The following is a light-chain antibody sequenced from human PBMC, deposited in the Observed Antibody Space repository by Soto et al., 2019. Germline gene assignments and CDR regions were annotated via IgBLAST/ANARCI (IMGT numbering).Light chain of an antibody. CDR3: QQSYSTPIT. Sequence: DIQMTQSPSSLSASVGDRVTITCRASQSISSYLNWYQQKPGKAPKLLIYAASSLQSGVPSRFSGSGSGTDFTLTISRLQPEDFATYYCQQSYSTPITVGQGTRLEIK. J-gene: IGKJ5*01. V-gene: IGKV1-39*01. CDR2: AAS. CDR1: QSISSY.